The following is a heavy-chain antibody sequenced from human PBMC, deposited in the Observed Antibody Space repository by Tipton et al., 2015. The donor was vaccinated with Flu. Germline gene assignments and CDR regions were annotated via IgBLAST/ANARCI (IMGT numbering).Heavy chain of an antibody. Sequence: SLRLSCAASRFTFINYGMHWVRQAPGKGLEWVAVISNDGNNKYYADSVKGRFTISRDNSENTLYLQMNSLRAEDTAVYYCAKSMATTQRGYFDYWGQGTLVAVSS. CDR1: RFTFINYG. V-gene: IGHV3-30*18. D-gene: IGHD1-14*01. J-gene: IGHJ4*02. CDR2: ISNDGNNK. CDR3: AKSMATTQRGYFDY.